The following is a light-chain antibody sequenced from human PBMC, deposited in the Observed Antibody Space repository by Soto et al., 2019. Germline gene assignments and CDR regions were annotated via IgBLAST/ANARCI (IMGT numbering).Light chain of an antibody. CDR1: QSISGW. CDR2: KAS. V-gene: IGKV1-5*03. CDR3: QHYNSYSEA. Sequence: DIQMTQSPYTLSASVGDRVTITCRASQSISGWLAWYQQKKGKAPKILIYKASTLKSGVPSRFRGSGSGTEFTLTISRLQPDDFATYYCQHYNSYSEAFGQGTKVDI. J-gene: IGKJ1*01.